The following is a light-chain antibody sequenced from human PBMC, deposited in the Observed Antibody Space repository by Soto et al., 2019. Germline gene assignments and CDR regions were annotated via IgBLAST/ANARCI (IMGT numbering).Light chain of an antibody. V-gene: IGKV4-1*01. Sequence: DIVMTQSPDSLAVSLGERATINCKSSQSVLYSSNNKNHLAWYQQKPGQPPKLLIYWASTRESGVPDRFSGSESGTDFTLTISSLQAEDVAVYYCQQYYSTPNTFGQGTKLEIK. J-gene: IGKJ2*01. CDR3: QQYYSTPNT. CDR1: QSVLYSSNNKNH. CDR2: WAS.